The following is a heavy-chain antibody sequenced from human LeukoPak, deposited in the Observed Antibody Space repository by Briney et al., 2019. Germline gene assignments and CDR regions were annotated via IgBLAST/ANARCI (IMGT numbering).Heavy chain of an antibody. J-gene: IGHJ2*01. V-gene: IGHV4-34*01. CDR3: ARGILDYYYFDL. Sequence: SETLSLTCAVSGGSLNGYYWTWIRQSPGKGLEWIGEMHHRGSTSYKASLRSRVTISRDTSGNQFSLELSSVTAADTAVYYCARGILDYYYFDLWGRGTLVTVSS. D-gene: IGHD3/OR15-3a*01. CDR1: GGSLNGYY. CDR2: MHHRGST.